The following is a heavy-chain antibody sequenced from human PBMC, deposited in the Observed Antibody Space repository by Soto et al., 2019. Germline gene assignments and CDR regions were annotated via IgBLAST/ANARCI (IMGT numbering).Heavy chain of an antibody. CDR3: ARASLGPTALLYYYYGMDV. CDR1: GGTFSSYA. D-gene: IGHD4-4*01. CDR2: IIPIFGTA. J-gene: IGHJ6*02. Sequence: ASVKVSCKASGGTFSSYAISWVRQAPGQGLEWMGGIIPIFGTANYAQKFQGRVTITADKSTSTAYMELSSLRSEDTAVYYCARASLGPTALLYYYYGMDVWGQGTTVTAP. V-gene: IGHV1-69*06.